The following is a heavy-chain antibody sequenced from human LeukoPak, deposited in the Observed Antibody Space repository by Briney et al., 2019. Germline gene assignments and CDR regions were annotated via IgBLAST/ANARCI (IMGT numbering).Heavy chain of an antibody. CDR2: ISYDESNK. CDR1: GFIFSSYG. Sequence: GGSLRLSCAASGFIFSSYGMHWVRQAPGKGLEWVAVISYDESNKYYVDSVKGRFTISRDNSKNTLYPQMNSLRAEDTAVYYCARGGSSWYFSLDYWGQGTLVTVSS. V-gene: IGHV3-30*03. CDR3: ARGGSSWYFSLDY. D-gene: IGHD6-13*01. J-gene: IGHJ4*02.